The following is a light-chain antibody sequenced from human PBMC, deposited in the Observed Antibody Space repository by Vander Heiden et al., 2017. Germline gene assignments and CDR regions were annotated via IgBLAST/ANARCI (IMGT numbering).Light chain of an antibody. CDR3: QSFDSYLTSPL. CDR1: SSDIGAGYD. Sequence: QSVLSRPPSVSGAPGQSVTISCTGSSSDIGAGYDVNWYQQRPGAAPKVLIYGNTNRPSGVPDRFSGSQSGTSASLAITGLQAEDEANYYCQSFDSYLTSPLFGGGTKLTVL. V-gene: IGLV1-40*01. CDR2: GNT. J-gene: IGLJ2*01.